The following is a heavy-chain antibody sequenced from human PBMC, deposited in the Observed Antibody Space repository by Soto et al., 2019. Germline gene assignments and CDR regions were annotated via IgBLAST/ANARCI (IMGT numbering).Heavy chain of an antibody. CDR3: AKVARVYYDILTGYLDY. Sequence: GGSLRLSCAASGFTFSSYGMHWVRQAPGKGLEWVAVISYDGSNKYYADSVKGRFTISRDNSKNTLYLQMNSLRAEDTAVYYCAKVARVYYDILTGYLDYWGQGTLVTVSS. V-gene: IGHV3-30*18. D-gene: IGHD3-9*01. CDR1: GFTFSSYG. CDR2: ISYDGSNK. J-gene: IGHJ4*02.